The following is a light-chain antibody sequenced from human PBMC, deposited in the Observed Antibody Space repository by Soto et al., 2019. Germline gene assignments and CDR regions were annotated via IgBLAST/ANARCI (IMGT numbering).Light chain of an antibody. Sequence: DIVLTQSPATLSLSPGERATLSCRASQSISIYLAWYQQRPGQAPRLLIYDASNRATAIPARFSGSGSGTDFTLTISSLEPEDFAVYYCQQHSMWPLTFGGGTKVEIK. CDR2: DAS. J-gene: IGKJ4*01. CDR3: QQHSMWPLT. CDR1: QSISIY. V-gene: IGKV3-11*01.